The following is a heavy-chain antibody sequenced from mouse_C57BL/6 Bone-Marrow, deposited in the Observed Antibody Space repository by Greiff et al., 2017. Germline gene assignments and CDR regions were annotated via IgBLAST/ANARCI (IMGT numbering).Heavy chain of an antibody. CDR1: GYTFTSYW. V-gene: IGHV1-69*01. Sequence: VQLQQPGAELVMPGASVKLSCKASGYTFTSYWMHWVKQRPGQGLEWIGEIDPSDSYTNYHQKFKGKSTFTVDNSSSSAYMQLSSLTSEDSAVYSCAREGIYYDYEGGFAYWGQGTLVTVSA. J-gene: IGHJ3*01. CDR2: IDPSDSYT. D-gene: IGHD2-4*01. CDR3: AREGIYYDYEGGFAY.